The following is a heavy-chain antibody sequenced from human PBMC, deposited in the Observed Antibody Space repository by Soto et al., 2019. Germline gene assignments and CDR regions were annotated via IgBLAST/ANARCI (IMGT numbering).Heavy chain of an antibody. J-gene: IGHJ4*02. V-gene: IGHV4-39*01. CDR2: IYYSGST. D-gene: IGHD3-22*01. CDR3: ARHAVVVITTCYFDY. CDR1: GGSISSSSYY. Sequence: SETLSLTCTVSGGSISSSSYYWGWIRQPPGKGLEWIGSIYYSGSTYYNPSLKSRVTISVDTSKNQFSLKLSSVTAADTAVYYCARHAVVVITTCYFDYWGQGTLVTVSS.